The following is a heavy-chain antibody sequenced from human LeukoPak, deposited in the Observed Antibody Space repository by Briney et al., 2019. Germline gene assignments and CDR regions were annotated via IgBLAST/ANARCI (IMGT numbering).Heavy chain of an antibody. CDR3: AREAPGGYFDY. CDR1: GYTFTTYF. D-gene: IGHD3-16*01. CDR2: INPSAGST. V-gene: IGHV1-46*01. Sequence: ASVKVSCKASGYTFTTYFLHWVRQAPGQGLEWMGMINPSAGSTNYAQSFQGRVTMTRDTSTSTVYVELTSLTSEDTAVYYCAREAPGGYFDYWGQRTLVTVSS. J-gene: IGHJ4*02.